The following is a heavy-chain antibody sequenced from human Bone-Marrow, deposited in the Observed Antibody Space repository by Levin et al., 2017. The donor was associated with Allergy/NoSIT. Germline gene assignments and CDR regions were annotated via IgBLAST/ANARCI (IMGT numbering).Heavy chain of an antibody. D-gene: IGHD3-9*01. CDR3: ARGPNYDILTGQPPYYMDV. CDR1: GFTFSDHY. V-gene: IGHV3-72*01. Sequence: QAGGSLRLSCAASGFTFSDHYMDWVRQAPGKGLEWVGRTRNKANSYTTEYAASVKGRFTISRDDSKNSLYLQMNSLKTEDTAVYYCARGPNYDILTGQPPYYMDVWGKGTTVTVSS. J-gene: IGHJ6*03. CDR2: TRNKANSYTT.